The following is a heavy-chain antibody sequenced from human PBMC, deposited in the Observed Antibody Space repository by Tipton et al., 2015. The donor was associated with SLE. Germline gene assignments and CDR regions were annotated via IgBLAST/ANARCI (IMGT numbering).Heavy chain of an antibody. D-gene: IGHD2-8*02. Sequence: SLRLSCTASGFTFSSFSLNWVRQAPGKGLEWVASISASGSFTFQADSVMGRFTISRDNAENSLHLQMNTLRVEDTAVYYCVREGPRNLCTGGVCPFDYWGQGTLVTVSS. CDR2: ISASGSFT. CDR3: VREGPRNLCTGGVCPFDY. J-gene: IGHJ4*02. V-gene: IGHV3-21*01. CDR1: GFTFSSFS.